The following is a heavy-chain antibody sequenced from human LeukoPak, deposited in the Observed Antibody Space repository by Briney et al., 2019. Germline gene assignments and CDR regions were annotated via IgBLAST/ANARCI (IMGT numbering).Heavy chain of an antibody. CDR3: ARLELSSSWYGGIDY. CDR1: GGSISSSSYY. D-gene: IGHD6-13*01. CDR2: IYYSGST. Sequence: PSETLSLTCTVSGGSISSSSYYWGWIRQPPGKGLEWLGSIYYSGSTYYNPSLKSRVTIYVDTSKNQFSLKLSSVTAADTAVYYCARLELSSSWYGGIDYWGQGTLVTVSS. J-gene: IGHJ4*02. V-gene: IGHV4-39*01.